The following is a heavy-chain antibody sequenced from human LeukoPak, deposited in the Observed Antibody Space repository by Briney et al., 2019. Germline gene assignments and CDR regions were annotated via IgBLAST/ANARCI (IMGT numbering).Heavy chain of an antibody. V-gene: IGHV4-61*05. CDR2: IYYSGST. Sequence: SETLSLTCTVSGGSISDSTYYWGWIRQPPGKGLEWIGYIYYSGSTNYNPSLKSRVTISVDTSKNQFSLKLSSVTAADTAVYYCASTVTTGFDYWGQGTLVTVSS. CDR1: GGSISDSTYY. J-gene: IGHJ4*02. D-gene: IGHD4-17*01. CDR3: ASTVTTGFDY.